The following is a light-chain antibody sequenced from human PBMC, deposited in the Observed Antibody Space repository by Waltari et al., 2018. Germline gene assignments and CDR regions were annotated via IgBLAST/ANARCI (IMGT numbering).Light chain of an antibody. V-gene: IGLV2-14*03. J-gene: IGLJ3*02. Sequence: QSALTQPASVSGSPGQSITISCTGTSSDVGGYDYVSWYQQHPGKAPKLMIYDVSNRPSGVSIRFSGSKSGNTACLTISGLQAEDEADYYCSSYTSISACVLFGGGTKLTVL. CDR3: SSYTSISACVL. CDR1: SSDVGGYDY. CDR2: DVS.